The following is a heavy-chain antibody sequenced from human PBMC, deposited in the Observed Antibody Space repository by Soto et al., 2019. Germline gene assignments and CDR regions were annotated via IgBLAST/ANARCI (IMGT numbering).Heavy chain of an antibody. V-gene: IGHV3-30*19. D-gene: IGHD2-15*01. CDR1: GFTFNTYS. CDR3: ASLPRRVVAAAVLDY. CDR2: IWYDGTQK. Sequence: GGSLRPSCEASGFTFNTYSMHWVRQPPGKGLEWLAAIWYDGTQKYYADSVKGRFTISRDNSKNTLYLQMNSLRAEDTAVYYCASLPRRVVAAAVLDYWGQGTLVTVSS. J-gene: IGHJ4*02.